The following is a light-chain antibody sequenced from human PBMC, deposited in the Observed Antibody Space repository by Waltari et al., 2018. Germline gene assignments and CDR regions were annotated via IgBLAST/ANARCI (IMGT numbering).Light chain of an antibody. Sequence: EIVLTQSPGTLSLSTGEIATLSCRSSKSVSRWLAWYQQKPVQPPRLLIYGASSRANGIPDRFSGSGSGTDFSLTISRLEPEDSAVYYCQKYGTLPATFGQGTKVEVK. V-gene: IGKV3-20*01. CDR2: GAS. J-gene: IGKJ1*01. CDR3: QKYGTLPAT. CDR1: KSVSRW.